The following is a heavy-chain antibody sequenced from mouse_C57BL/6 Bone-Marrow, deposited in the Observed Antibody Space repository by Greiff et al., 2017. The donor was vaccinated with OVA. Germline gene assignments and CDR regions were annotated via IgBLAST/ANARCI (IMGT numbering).Heavy chain of an antibody. CDR1: GYTFTSYG. D-gene: IGHD2-4*01. CDR2: IYPRSGNT. CDR3: ARERGITEDY. Sequence: LVESGAELARPGASVKLSCKASGYTFTSYGISWVKQRTGQGLEWIGEIYPRSGNTYYNEKFKGKATLTADKSSSTAYMELRSLTSEDSAVYFCARERGITEDYWGQGTTLTVSS. J-gene: IGHJ2*01. V-gene: IGHV1-81*01.